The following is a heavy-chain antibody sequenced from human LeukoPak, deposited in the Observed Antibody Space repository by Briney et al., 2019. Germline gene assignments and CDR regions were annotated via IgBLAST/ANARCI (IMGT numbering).Heavy chain of an antibody. D-gene: IGHD6-25*01. Sequence: EPSETLSLTCAVSGGSISSGGYSWSWIRQPPGKGLEWIGYIYHSGSTYYNPSLKSRVTISVDRSKNQFSLKLSSVTAADTAVYYCARGSSSGKLDPHYYYGMDVWGQGTTVTVSS. CDR3: ARGSSSGKLDPHYYYGMDV. CDR1: GGSISSGGYS. J-gene: IGHJ6*02. CDR2: IYHSGST. V-gene: IGHV4-30-2*01.